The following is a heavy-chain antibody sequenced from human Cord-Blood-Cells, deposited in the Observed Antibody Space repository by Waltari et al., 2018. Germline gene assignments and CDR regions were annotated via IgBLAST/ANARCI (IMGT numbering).Heavy chain of an antibody. D-gene: IGHD6-6*01. CDR1: GYTFTSYA. J-gene: IGHJ2*01. CDR3: ARGSYSSSSWYFDL. V-gene: IGHV1-3*01. Sequence: QVQLVQSGAEVKKPGASVKVSCKASGYTFTSYAMHWVRQAPGQRLEWMGWSNAGNVNKKYSQKFQGRVTITRDTSASTAYMELSSLRSEDTAVYYCARGSYSSSSWYFDLWGRGTLVTVSS. CDR2: SNAGNVNK.